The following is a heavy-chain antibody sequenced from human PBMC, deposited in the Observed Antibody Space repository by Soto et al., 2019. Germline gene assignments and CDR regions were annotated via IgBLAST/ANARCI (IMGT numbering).Heavy chain of an antibody. Sequence: LSLTCTVSGDSMNWNNFYCAWIRQPPGKGLKWIGNIYYTGSSYFNPSLTGRVTMSVDMSKNQVSLKVKSVTAADTAVYFCALSGLAERRASDWFDPWGQGTLVTVSS. CDR2: IYYTGSS. V-gene: IGHV4-39*01. D-gene: IGHD1-1*01. J-gene: IGHJ5*02. CDR1: GDSMNWNNFY. CDR3: ALSGLAERRASDWFDP.